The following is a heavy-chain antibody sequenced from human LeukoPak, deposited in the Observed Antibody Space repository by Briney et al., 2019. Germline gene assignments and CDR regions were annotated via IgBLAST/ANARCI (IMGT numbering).Heavy chain of an antibody. J-gene: IGHJ6*03. CDR1: GGSISSSSYY. CDR3: ARHRRGWYYYYMDV. V-gene: IGHV4-39*01. D-gene: IGHD2-15*01. CDR2: IYYSGST. Sequence: SETLSLTCTVSGGSISSSSYYWGWIRQPPGKGLEWIGSIYYSGSTYYNLSLKSRVTISVDTSKNQFSLKLSSVTAADTAVYYCARHRRGWYYYYMDVWGKGTTVTVSS.